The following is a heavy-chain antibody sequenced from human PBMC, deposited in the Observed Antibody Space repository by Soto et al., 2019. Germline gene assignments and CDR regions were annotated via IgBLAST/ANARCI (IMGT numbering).Heavy chain of an antibody. Sequence: ASVKVSCXASGYTFTSYAMHWVRQAPGQRLEWMGWINAGNGNTKYSQKFQGRVTITRDTSASTAYMELSSLRSEDTAVYYCARLGGSYAVPHFDYWGQGTLVTVSS. V-gene: IGHV1-3*01. CDR1: GYTFTSYA. CDR3: ARLGGSYAVPHFDY. J-gene: IGHJ4*02. D-gene: IGHD1-26*01. CDR2: INAGNGNT.